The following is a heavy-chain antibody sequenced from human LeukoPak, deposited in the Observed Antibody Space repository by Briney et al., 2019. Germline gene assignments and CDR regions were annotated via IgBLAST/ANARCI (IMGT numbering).Heavy chain of an antibody. Sequence: GGSLRLSCAASGFTFSSYGMHWVRQAPGKGLEWVAVISYDGSNKYYADSVKGRFTISRDNSKNTLYLQMNSLRAEDTAVYYCAKARPDSPTAHWGQGTLVTVSS. J-gene: IGHJ4*02. V-gene: IGHV3-30*18. CDR2: ISYDGSNK. D-gene: IGHD4-17*01. CDR1: GFTFSSYG. CDR3: AKARPDSPTAH.